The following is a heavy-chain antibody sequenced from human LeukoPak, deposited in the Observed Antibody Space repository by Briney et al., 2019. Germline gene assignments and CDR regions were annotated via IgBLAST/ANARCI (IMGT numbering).Heavy chain of an antibody. D-gene: IGHD6-19*01. CDR3: ARGAVRAHHAFDI. CDR1: GGSISSGGYS. CDR2: IYHSGST. Sequence: SETLSLTCAVSGGSISSGGYSWSWIRQPPGKGLEWIGYIYHSGSTYYNPSLKSRVTISVDRSKNQFSLKLSSVTAADTAVYYCARGAVRAHHAFDIWGQGTMVTVSS. J-gene: IGHJ3*02. V-gene: IGHV4-30-2*01.